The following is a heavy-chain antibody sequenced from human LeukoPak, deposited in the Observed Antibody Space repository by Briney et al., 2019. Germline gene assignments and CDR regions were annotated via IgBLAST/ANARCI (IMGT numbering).Heavy chain of an antibody. CDR3: ARGLSGAAQGP. CDR2: MNPNSGNT. D-gene: IGHD1-26*01. Sequence: ASVTVSFKASGYTFTNYDINWVRQATGQGLAWMGWMNPNSGNTGYAQKFQGRVTITRNTSISTAYMELSSLRSEDTAVYYCARGLSGAAQGPWGQGTLVTVSS. J-gene: IGHJ5*02. V-gene: IGHV1-8*03. CDR1: GYTFTNYD.